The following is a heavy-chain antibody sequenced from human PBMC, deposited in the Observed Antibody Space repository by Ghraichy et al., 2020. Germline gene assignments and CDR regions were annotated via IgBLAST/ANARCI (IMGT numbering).Heavy chain of an antibody. CDR1: GFAFSDSA. Sequence: GGSLRLSCAASGFAFSDSAIHWVRQASGKGLEWVGRIRGKPNNYATAYVASLKGRFTISRDESKNTAYLQMNSLKTEATAVYYCSRIWDGVTYHHDFVYWGQGTLVTVPS. D-gene: IGHD2-8*01. CDR2: IRGKPNNYAT. V-gene: IGHV3-73*01. CDR3: SRIWDGVTYHHDFVY. J-gene: IGHJ4*02.